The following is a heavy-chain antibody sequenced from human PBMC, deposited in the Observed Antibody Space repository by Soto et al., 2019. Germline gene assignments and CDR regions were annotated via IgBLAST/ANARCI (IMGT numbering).Heavy chain of an antibody. D-gene: IGHD6-13*01. V-gene: IGHV3-21*01. Sequence: GGSLRLSCAASGFTFSSYSMNWVRQAPGKGLEWVSSISSSSSYIYYADSVKGRFTISRDNAKNSLYLQMNSLRAEDTAVYYCARDYAAAGHYYGMDVWGQGTTVTVSS. CDR1: GFTFSSYS. CDR3: ARDYAAAGHYYGMDV. CDR2: ISSSSSYI. J-gene: IGHJ6*02.